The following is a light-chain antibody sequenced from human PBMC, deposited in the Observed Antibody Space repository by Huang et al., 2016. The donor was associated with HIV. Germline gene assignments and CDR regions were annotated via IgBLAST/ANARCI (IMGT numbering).Light chain of an antibody. V-gene: IGKV1-13*02. CDR2: GAS. Sequence: QLTQSPPSLSASVGDTIIISCRASQDIGTSLAWYQQKTGTAPKLLISGASTLQTGVPSRLSGDSAGTFFTLFITGLQPEDFATYYCQQLHTYPITFGQGTRLDIK. CDR3: QQLHTYPIT. J-gene: IGKJ5*01. CDR1: QDIGTS.